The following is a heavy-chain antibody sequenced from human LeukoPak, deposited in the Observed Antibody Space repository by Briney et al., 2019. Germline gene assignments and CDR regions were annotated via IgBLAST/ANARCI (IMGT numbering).Heavy chain of an antibody. D-gene: IGHD4-17*01. J-gene: IGHJ4*02. Sequence: GGSLRLSCAASGFTFSSYGMHWVRQAPGKGLEWVAVISYDGSNKYYADSVKGRFTISRDNSKNTLYLQMNSLRAEDTAVYYCAKDGMAGYGDYGFDYWGQGTLVTVSS. CDR3: AKDGMAGYGDYGFDY. CDR1: GFTFSSYG. V-gene: IGHV3-30*18. CDR2: ISYDGSNK.